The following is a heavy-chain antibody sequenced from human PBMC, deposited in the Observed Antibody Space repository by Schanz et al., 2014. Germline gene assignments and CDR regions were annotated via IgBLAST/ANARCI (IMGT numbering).Heavy chain of an antibody. D-gene: IGHD3-10*01. Sequence: EVQVVESGGGLVQPGGSLRLSCTASGFNSDDYAMHWVRQAPGKGLEWVSRINWSDGGSTGYADSVRGRFTISRDNAKNSLYLQMNSLRAEDTAVYHCVSSGSYSSYAFWGQGTLXTVSS. CDR3: VSSGSYSSYAF. J-gene: IGHJ4*02. CDR1: GFNSDDYA. CDR2: INWSDGGST. V-gene: IGHV3-9*02.